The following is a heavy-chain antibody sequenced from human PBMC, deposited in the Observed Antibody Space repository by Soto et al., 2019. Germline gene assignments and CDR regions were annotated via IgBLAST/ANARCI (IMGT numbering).Heavy chain of an antibody. CDR3: ARDSKYVTIGYPPCFAH. J-gene: IGHJ5*02. V-gene: IGHV4-31*03. CDR2: IYYSGST. D-gene: IGHD3-10*01. Sequence: QVQLQESGPGLVKPSQTLSLTCTVSVASISSGGYYWSWIRQHPGEGLEWIGYIYYSGSTSYNPSRKSRVTLSVEPSKNHLSLKLSSVPDADTAVYYCARDSKYVTIGYPPCFAHWGQGTLVTVSS. CDR1: VASISSGGYY.